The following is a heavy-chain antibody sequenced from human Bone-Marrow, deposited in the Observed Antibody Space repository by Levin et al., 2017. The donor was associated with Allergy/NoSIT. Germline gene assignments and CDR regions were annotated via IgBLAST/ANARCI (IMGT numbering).Heavy chain of an antibody. CDR2: MNPNSGNT. V-gene: IGHV1-8*01. J-gene: IGHJ6*02. D-gene: IGHD1-26*01. CDR3: ARWSGSYYEVDYYYGMDV. CDR1: GYTFTSYD. Sequence: WASVKVSCKASGYTFTSYDINWVRQATGQGLEWMGWMNPNSGNTGYAQKFQGRVTMTRNTSISTAYMELSSLRSEDTAVYYCARWSGSYYEVDYYYGMDVWGQGTTVTVSS.